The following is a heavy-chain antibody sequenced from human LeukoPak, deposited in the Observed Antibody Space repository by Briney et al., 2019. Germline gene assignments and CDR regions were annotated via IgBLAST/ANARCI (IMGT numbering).Heavy chain of an antibody. V-gene: IGHV3-74*01. D-gene: IGHD3-22*01. Sequence: GGSLRLSCAASGFTFSSYWMHWVRQAPGEGLVWVSRIKSDGSTNYADSVKGRFTISRDNAKNTVSLQMNSLRAEDTGVYFCARAPSEIGGYYPEYFRHWGQGTLVTVSS. CDR3: ARAPSEIGGYYPEYFRH. CDR1: GFTFSSYW. J-gene: IGHJ1*01. CDR2: IKSDGST.